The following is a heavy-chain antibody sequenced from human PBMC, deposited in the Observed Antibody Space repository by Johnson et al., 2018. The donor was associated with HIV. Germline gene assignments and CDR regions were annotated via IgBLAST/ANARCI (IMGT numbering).Heavy chain of an antibody. J-gene: IGHJ3*02. CDR3: ARDWEEHGAFDI. Sequence: VQLVESGGGPVQSGGSLRLSCAASGFTFDDYGMSWVRQAPGKGLEWVSGINWNGGSTGYADSVKGRFTISRDNAKNSLYLQMNSLRADDTAVYYCARDWEEHGAFDIWGQGTMVTVSS. V-gene: IGHV3-20*04. CDR2: INWNGGST. D-gene: IGHD1-26*01. CDR1: GFTFDDYG.